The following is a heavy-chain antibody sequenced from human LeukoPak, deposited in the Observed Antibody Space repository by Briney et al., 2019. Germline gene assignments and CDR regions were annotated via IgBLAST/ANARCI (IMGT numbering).Heavy chain of an antibody. CDR1: GFTFSSHV. Sequence: GGSPRLSCAASGFTFSSHVMSWVRQAPGKGLEWVSAIGATGAGTYYADSVKGRFTISRDNSKNTLYLQMNSLRAEDTAVYYCANRVGYSYGAWGQGTLVTVSS. V-gene: IGHV3-23*01. CDR3: ANRVGYSYGA. CDR2: IGATGAGT. J-gene: IGHJ5*02. D-gene: IGHD5-18*01.